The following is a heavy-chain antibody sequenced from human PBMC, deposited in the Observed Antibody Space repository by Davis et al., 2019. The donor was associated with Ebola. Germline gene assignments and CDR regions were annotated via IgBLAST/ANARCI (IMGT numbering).Heavy chain of an antibody. CDR1: GFTFSSYS. CDR3: GTNKYYYYGMDV. CDR2: ISSRNSYI. J-gene: IGHJ6*02. D-gene: IGHD1/OR15-1a*01. Sequence: GESLKISCAASGFTFSSYSMNWVRQAPGKGLEWVSSISSRNSYIHYADSVKGRFTISRDNAKNSLYLQMNSLGAEDTAVYYCGTNKYYYYGMDVWGQGTTVTVSS. V-gene: IGHV3-21*01.